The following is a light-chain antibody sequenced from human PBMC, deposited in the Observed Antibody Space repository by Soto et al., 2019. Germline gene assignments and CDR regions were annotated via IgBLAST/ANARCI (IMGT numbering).Light chain of an antibody. J-gene: IGKJ1*01. CDR1: QSINNY. V-gene: IGKV1-39*01. CDR2: DAS. CDR3: QQGFSAPPWT. Sequence: DIQMTQSPSSLSASVGDRVTLTCRSSQSINNYLNWYQQRPGKAPKVIMYDASTLQSGVPTRFSGSGSGTDFTLTISSLQPEDVAAYYCQQGFSAPPWTFGQGTKVEI.